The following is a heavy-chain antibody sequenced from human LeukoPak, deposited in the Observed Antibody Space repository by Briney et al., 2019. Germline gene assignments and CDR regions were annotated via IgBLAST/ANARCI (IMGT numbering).Heavy chain of an antibody. CDR1: GFTFSSYS. V-gene: IGHV3-21*01. Sequence: PGGSLRLSCAASGFTFSSYSMNWVRQAPGKGLEWVSSISSSSSYIYYADSVKGRFTISRDNAKNSLYLQMNSLRAEDTAVYYCARSLYYYDGSGYYSPGAFDIWGQGTMVTVSS. CDR2: ISSSSSYI. D-gene: IGHD3-22*01. CDR3: ARSLYYYDGSGYYSPGAFDI. J-gene: IGHJ3*02.